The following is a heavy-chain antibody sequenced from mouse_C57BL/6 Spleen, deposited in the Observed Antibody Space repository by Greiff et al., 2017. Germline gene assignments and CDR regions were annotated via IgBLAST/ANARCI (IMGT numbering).Heavy chain of an antibody. Sequence: QVHVKQSGPGLVQPSPCLSITCTVSGFSLTSYGVHWVRQSPGKGLEWLGVIGSGGSTDHTAAFFSRLSISTNNSKSQVFIKMNSQQADDTAIYYGARCTTVVANDAMDYWGQGTSVTVSS. V-gene: IGHV2-2*01. CDR3: ARCTTVVANDAMDY. CDR1: GFSLTSYG. CDR2: IGSGGST. D-gene: IGHD1-1*01. J-gene: IGHJ4*01.